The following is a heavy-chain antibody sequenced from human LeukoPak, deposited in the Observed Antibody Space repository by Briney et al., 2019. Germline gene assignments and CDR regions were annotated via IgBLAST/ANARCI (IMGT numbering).Heavy chain of an antibody. CDR2: IIGSAVNT. Sequence: PGGSLRLSCGASGLTVSSYAMTWVRQAPGKGLEWVSTIIGSAVNTYYADSVKGRFTISRDNSKNTLFLQLHNLRLEDTALYYCARDLHYYVAMDVWGQGTTVTVSS. CDR3: ARDLHYYVAMDV. CDR1: GLTVSSYA. J-gene: IGHJ6*02. V-gene: IGHV3-23*01. D-gene: IGHD3-10*02.